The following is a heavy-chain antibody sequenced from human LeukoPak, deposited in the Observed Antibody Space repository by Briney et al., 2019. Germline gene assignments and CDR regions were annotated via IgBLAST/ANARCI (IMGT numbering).Heavy chain of an antibody. CDR2: ISWNSGSI. Sequence: GGSLRLSCAASGFTFDDYAMHWVRQAPGKGLEWVSGISWNSGSIGYADSVKGRFTISRDNAKNSLYLQMNSLRAEDTALYYCAKEGRADLRALGYYYGMDVWGQGTTVTVSS. CDR1: GFTFDDYA. J-gene: IGHJ6*02. V-gene: IGHV3-9*01. CDR3: AKEGRADLRALGYYYGMDV. D-gene: IGHD3-10*01.